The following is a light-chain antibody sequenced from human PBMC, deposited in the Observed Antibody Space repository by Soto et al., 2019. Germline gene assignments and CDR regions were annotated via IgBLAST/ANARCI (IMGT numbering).Light chain of an antibody. J-gene: IGKJ4*01. CDR3: QKRSSWPLN. V-gene: IGKV1-39*01. Sequence: DIQMTHSPSSLSASVLDIVTITFRSSQTIYRYLNWYQQKAGKAPKLLINTASILQSGVPSKFSGSGSGTDFTLTIVTLEPEDFAVYYCQKRSSWPLNFGGGTKVDIK. CDR1: QTIYRY. CDR2: TAS.